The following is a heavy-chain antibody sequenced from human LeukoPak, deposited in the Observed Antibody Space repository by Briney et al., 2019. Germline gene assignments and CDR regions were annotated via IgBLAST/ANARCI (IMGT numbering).Heavy chain of an antibody. CDR2: IHYSGNT. J-gene: IGHJ4*02. Sequence: KPSETLSLTCTVSGGSSRSGDYFWSWTRQPPGKGLEWIGHIHYSGNTYYNPSLKSRVSISVDTSKNQFSLKLSSVTAADSAVYYCARENNDYGGKKAFDYWGQGTLVTVSS. D-gene: IGHD4-23*01. CDR3: ARENNDYGGKKAFDY. CDR1: GGSSRSGDYF. V-gene: IGHV4-30-4*01.